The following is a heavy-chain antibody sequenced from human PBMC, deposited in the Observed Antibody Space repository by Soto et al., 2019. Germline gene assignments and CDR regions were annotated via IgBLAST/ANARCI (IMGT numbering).Heavy chain of an antibody. J-gene: IGHJ4*02. Sequence: QVQLVQSGAEVKKPGASVKVSCKVSKSTVSKVYMHWVRQAPGEGLEWMGVFDPEDGEIIYAQKFKGRVTMTEDTPTDTAYMELSSLRSEDTAVYYCHTRFVYCSGGICEGNYWGQGTLVTVSS. CDR1: KSTVSKVY. D-gene: IGHD2-15*01. CDR3: HTRFVYCSGGICEGNY. V-gene: IGHV1-24*01. CDR2: FDPEDGEI.